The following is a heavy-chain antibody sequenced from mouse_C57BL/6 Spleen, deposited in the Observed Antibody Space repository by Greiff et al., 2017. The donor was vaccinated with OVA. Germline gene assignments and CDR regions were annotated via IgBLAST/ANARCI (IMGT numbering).Heavy chain of an antibody. J-gene: IGHJ4*01. Sequence: EVHLVESGGGLVKPGGSLKLSCAASGFTFSSYTMSWVRQTPEKRLEWVATISGGGGNTYYPDSVKGRFTISRDNAKNTLYLQMSSLRSEDTALYYCAREFGGYYYAMDYWGQGTSVTVSS. CDR3: AREFGGYYYAMDY. V-gene: IGHV5-9*01. CDR2: ISGGGGNT. CDR1: GFTFSSYT.